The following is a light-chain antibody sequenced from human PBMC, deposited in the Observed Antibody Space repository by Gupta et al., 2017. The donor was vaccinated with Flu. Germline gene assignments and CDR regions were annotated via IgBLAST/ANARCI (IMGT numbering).Light chain of an antibody. CDR1: ESRVDSDGNTY. Sequence: VTQGQPASSSCRASESRVDSDGNTYLNWFHQRPGRAARRLIYKGSYRFPSVPHRISSSGSCADFTLKIISRETEDVVIYCCSQGEHWPRTFGQGTTVEIK. CDR2: KGS. CDR3: SQGEHWPRT. V-gene: IGKV2-30*01. J-gene: IGKJ1*01.